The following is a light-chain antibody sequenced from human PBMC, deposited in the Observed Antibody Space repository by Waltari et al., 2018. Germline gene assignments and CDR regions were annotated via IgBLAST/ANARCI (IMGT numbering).Light chain of an antibody. V-gene: IGLV2-23*02. Sequence: QSGLTQPASVSGSPGQSITISCTGTSSDVGNYNLVSWYQQYPGKAPKLMVYEVTKRTSGVSDRFSGSKSGNTASLTIYGLQSEDEADYYCQSFDISLSVGVLFGGGTKVSVL. CDR3: QSFDISLSVGVL. CDR1: SSDVGNYNL. CDR2: EVT. J-gene: IGLJ2*01.